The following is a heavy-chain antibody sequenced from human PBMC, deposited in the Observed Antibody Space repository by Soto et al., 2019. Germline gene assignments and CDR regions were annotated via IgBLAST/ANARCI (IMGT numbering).Heavy chain of an antibody. CDR1: GFTFSSYT. Sequence: EVQLLEAGGDLIQPGGSLRLSCAASGFTFSSYTMTWVRQATGKGLEWVSAINGGGGSTYYADSVKGRFTISRDNSKDTLYLQMNSLRAEDTAVYYCAKDKVCSGGSCYYDYWGQGTLVTVSS. CDR3: AKDKVCSGGSCYYDY. CDR2: INGGGGST. V-gene: IGHV3-23*01. D-gene: IGHD2-15*01. J-gene: IGHJ4*02.